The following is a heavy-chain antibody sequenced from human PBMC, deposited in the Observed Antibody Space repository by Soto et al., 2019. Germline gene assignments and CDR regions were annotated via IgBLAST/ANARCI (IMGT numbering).Heavy chain of an antibody. CDR3: ARARYCSSTSCLNRRNYYYHYVMDV. CDR2: INAGNGNT. J-gene: IGHJ6*02. Sequence: ASVKVSCKASGYTFTSYAMHWVRQAPGQRLEWMGWINAGNGNTKYSQKFQGRVTITRDTSASTAYMELSSLRSEDTAVYYCARARYCSSTSCLNRRNYYYHYVMDVWGQGSTVIVSS. D-gene: IGHD2-2*01. V-gene: IGHV1-3*01. CDR1: GYTFTSYA.